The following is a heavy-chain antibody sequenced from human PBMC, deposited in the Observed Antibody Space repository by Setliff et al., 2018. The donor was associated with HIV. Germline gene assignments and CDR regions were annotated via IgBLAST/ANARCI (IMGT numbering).Heavy chain of an antibody. J-gene: IGHJ5*02. CDR2: AYHCGST. CDR1: GGPISGSSYH. V-gene: IGHV4-39*07. Sequence: SETLSLTCSVDGGPISGSSYHCGWTRQPPGKGLEWIGSAYHCGSTYYNPSLKSRVTISVDKSKNQFSVKLRSVTAADTAVYYCARDMTNYYDSSGSLGWFAPWSQGTPVTVSS. D-gene: IGHD3-22*01. CDR3: ARDMTNYYDSSGSLGWFAP.